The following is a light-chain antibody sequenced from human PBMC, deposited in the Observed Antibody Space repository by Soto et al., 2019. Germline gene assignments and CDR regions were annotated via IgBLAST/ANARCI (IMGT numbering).Light chain of an antibody. V-gene: IGKV3-20*01. CDR3: QQYGSSPVT. Sequence: EIVMTQSPGTLSLSPVERATLSCMASQSVSSSYLAWYQQKPDQAPRLLIYGASSRATGIPDRFSGSGSGTDFTLTISRLEPEDFAVYYCQQYGSSPVTFGQGTRLEI. CDR2: GAS. J-gene: IGKJ5*01. CDR1: QSVSSSY.